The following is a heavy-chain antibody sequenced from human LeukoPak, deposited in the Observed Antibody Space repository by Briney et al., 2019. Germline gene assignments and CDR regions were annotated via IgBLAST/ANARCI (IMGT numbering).Heavy chain of an antibody. CDR3: TRDQGYGSGSYYDS. V-gene: IGHV3-23*01. CDR1: GFTFSSYG. D-gene: IGHD3-10*01. Sequence: GGSLRLSCAASGFTFSSYGMSWVRQAPGKGLEWVSAISGSGGSTYYADSVKGRFTISRDNAKNSLYLQMNSLRAEDTAVYYCTRDQGYGSGSYYDSWGQGTLVTVSS. J-gene: IGHJ4*02. CDR2: ISGSGGST.